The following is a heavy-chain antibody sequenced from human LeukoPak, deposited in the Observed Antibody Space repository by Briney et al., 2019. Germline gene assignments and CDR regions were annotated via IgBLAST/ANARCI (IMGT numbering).Heavy chain of an antibody. V-gene: IGHV3-7*01. CDR1: GFTFTDYW. J-gene: IGHJ4*01. CDR2: IRQDGGEK. D-gene: IGHD6-13*01. CDR3: ARDETAAGLYFDL. Sequence: GGSLRLSCAVSGFTFTDYWMNWVRQAPGKGLEWVASIRQDGGEKYYVDSVKGRFTISRDNTKNSLYLQMSALRAEDTAVYYCARDETAAGLYFDLWGQGTLVTVSS.